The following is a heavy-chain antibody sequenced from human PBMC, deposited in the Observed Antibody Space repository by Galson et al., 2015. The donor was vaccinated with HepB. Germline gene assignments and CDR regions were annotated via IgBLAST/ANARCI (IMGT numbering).Heavy chain of an antibody. J-gene: IGHJ3*02. CDR1: GGTFSSYA. Sequence: SVKVSCKASGGTFSSYAISWVRQAPGQGLEWMGGIIPIFGTANYAQKFQGRVTITADESTSTAYMELSSLRSEDTAVYYCARVAWGAGILGAFDIWGQGTMVTVSS. CDR2: IIPIFGTA. V-gene: IGHV1-69*13. CDR3: ARVAWGAGILGAFDI. D-gene: IGHD1-26*01.